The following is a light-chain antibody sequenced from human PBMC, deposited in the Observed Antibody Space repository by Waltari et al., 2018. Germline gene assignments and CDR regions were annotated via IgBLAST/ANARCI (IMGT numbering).Light chain of an antibody. CDR3: QQHYSTPRS. CDR1: QAFEIS. Sequence: DIQLTQSPSSLSASVGDTVTMSCRSIQAFEISLAWFQQKPGQAPSLLIYSVSTLYIGVPSSFRASGSGTDFTLTISGLQPEDFATYYCQQHYSTPRSFGQGTRL. J-gene: IGKJ2*01. CDR2: SVS. V-gene: IGKV1-NL1*01.